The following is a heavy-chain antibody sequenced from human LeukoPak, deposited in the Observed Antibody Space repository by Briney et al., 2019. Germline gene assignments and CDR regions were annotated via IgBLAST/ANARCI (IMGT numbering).Heavy chain of an antibody. CDR1: GFTFSSYA. CDR2: ISGSGGST. D-gene: IGHD2-15*01. CDR3: ARSPRWQSFDY. J-gene: IGHJ4*02. Sequence: QAGGSLRLSRAASGFTFSSYAMSWVRQAPGKGLEWVSAISGSGGSTYYADSVKGRFTISRDNSKNTLYLQMNSLRAEDTAVYYCARSPRWQSFDYWGQGTLVTVSS. V-gene: IGHV3-23*01.